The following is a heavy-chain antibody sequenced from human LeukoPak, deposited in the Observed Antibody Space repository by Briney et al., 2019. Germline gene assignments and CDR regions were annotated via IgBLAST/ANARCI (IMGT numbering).Heavy chain of an antibody. V-gene: IGHV3-23*01. CDR3: ATGEYYFDF. CDR2: ISDSGHDT. D-gene: IGHD3-16*01. Sequence: GGSLRLSCAASGFTFPNYDMSWVRQAPGKGLEWVSTISDSGHDTSYADSVKGRFTISRDNSKNTLYLKMSSLRAEDTALYYCATGEYYFDFWGQGTLVTVSS. J-gene: IGHJ4*02. CDR1: GFTFPNYD.